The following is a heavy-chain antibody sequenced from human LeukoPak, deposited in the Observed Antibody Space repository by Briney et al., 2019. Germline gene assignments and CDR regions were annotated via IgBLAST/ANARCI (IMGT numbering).Heavy chain of an antibody. V-gene: IGHV1-24*01. CDR2: FDPEDGET. D-gene: IGHD3-22*01. CDR3: ATVHLSSGYYFGAFDI. CDR1: GYTLTELS. J-gene: IGHJ3*02. Sequence: ASVKVSCKVSGYTLTELSMHWVRQAPGKGLEWMGGFDPEDGETIYAQKFQGRVTMTEDTSTDTAYMELSSLRSGDTAVYYCATVHLSSGYYFGAFDIWGQGTMVTVSS.